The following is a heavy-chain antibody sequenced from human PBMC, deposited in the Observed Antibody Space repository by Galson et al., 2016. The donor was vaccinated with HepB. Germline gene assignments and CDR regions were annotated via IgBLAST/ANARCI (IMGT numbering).Heavy chain of an antibody. D-gene: IGHD1-26*01. V-gene: IGHV3-23*01. J-gene: IGHJ4*02. CDR3: AKLRSGTYNPFDY. CDR1: GFTFSSYD. CDR2: ITESGSGI. Sequence: SLRLSCAASGFTFSSYDMSWVRQAPGKGLEWVSSITESGSGIYYADSVKGRFTISRDNSKNTLYVQMNSLRVEDTAVYYCAKLRSGTYNPFDYWGQGTLVRVSS.